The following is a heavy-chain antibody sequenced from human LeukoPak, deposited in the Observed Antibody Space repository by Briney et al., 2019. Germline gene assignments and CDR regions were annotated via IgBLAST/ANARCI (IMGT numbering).Heavy chain of an antibody. CDR2: IYHRWRT. D-gene: IGHD5-18*01. Sequence: SETLSLTRVRSDGSIVRGVYSGSCIRQPPGKGLERIGYIYHRWRTYHTPSLESRVTISVDRSKNQFSLKLSSVTAADTAVYYCARAREYSYLYFDLWGRGTLVTVSS. V-gene: IGHV4-30-2*01. CDR1: DGSIVRGVYS. J-gene: IGHJ2*01. CDR3: ARAREYSYLYFDL.